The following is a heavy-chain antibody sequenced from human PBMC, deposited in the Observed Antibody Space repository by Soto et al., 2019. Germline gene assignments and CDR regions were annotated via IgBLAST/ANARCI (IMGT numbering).Heavy chain of an antibody. D-gene: IGHD2-15*01. Sequence: GGSLRLSCAASGFTFSSYAMHWVRQAPGKGLEWVAVISYDGSNKYYADSVKGRFTISRDNSKNTRYLQMNSLRAEDTAVYYCARDRVVAAHPDFYYGMDVWGQGTTVTVSS. CDR2: ISYDGSNK. CDR1: GFTFSSYA. J-gene: IGHJ6*02. V-gene: IGHV3-30-3*01. CDR3: ARDRVVAAHPDFYYGMDV.